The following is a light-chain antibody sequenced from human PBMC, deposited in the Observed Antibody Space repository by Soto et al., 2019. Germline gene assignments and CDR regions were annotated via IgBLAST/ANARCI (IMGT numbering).Light chain of an antibody. CDR1: QSISSW. V-gene: IGKV1-5*03. J-gene: IGKJ1*01. CDR3: QQYSSLGT. CDR2: KAS. Sequence: DIQMTQSPSTLSASVGDRVTITCRASQSISSWLAWFQQKPGKAPKLLIYKASSLQSGVPSRFSGSGSGTEFTLTISCLQPGDFATYYCQQYSSLGTFGQGTKVDIK.